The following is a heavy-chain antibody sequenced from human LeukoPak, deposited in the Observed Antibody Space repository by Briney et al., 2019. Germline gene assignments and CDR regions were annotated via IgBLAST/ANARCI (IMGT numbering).Heavy chain of an antibody. CDR2: ISISGTYI. CDR1: GFIFSGYS. D-gene: IGHD3-10*01. V-gene: IGHV3-21*01. J-gene: IGHJ3*02. CDR3: ARLKTGTPGPAFDI. Sequence: GGSLRPSCAASGFIFSGYSMNWIRQAPGKGLEWVSSISISGTYIKYADSLKGRITISRDNTRNSLFLQMNSLRAEDTAVYYCARLKTGTPGPAFDIWGQGTMVTVS.